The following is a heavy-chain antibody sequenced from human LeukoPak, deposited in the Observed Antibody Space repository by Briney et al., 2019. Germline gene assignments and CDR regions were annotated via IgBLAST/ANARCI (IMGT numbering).Heavy chain of an antibody. D-gene: IGHD6-19*01. CDR2: IRSKGDTT. J-gene: IGHJ4*02. Sequence: GGSLRLSCSASGFTFENYAMHWVRQAPGEGLEYVSAIRSKGDTTYYTDSVRGRFTISRDNSKKTVYLQMSSLRAEDTAVYYCVRSSGWFDYWGQGTLVTVSS. CDR3: VRSSGWFDY. CDR1: GFTFENYA. V-gene: IGHV3-64D*09.